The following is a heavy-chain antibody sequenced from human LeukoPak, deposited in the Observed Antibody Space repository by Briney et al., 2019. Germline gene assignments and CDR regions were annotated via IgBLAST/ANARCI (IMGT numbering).Heavy chain of an antibody. Sequence: PGGSLRLSCAASGFTFSSYAMSWVRQAPGKGLEWVSAISGSGGSTYYADSVKGRFTISRDNAKNSLYLQMNSLRAEDTAVYYCARGLPTGIDYFDYWGQGTPVTVSS. CDR1: GFTFSSYA. V-gene: IGHV3-23*01. J-gene: IGHJ4*02. CDR2: ISGSGGST. D-gene: IGHD1-1*01. CDR3: ARGLPTGIDYFDY.